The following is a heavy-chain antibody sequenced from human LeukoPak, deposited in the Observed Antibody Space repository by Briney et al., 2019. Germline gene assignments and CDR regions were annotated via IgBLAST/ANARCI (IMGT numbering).Heavy chain of an antibody. CDR1: GYTFTSYY. J-gene: IGHJ6*04. V-gene: IGHV1-46*01. D-gene: IGHD6-19*01. CDR2: INPSGGST. CDR3: VRGEAVAGMYYGMDV. Sequence: ASVKVSCKASGYTFTSYYMHWVRQAPGQGLEWMGIINPSGGSTSYAQKFQGRVTMTRDTSTSTVYMELSSLRSEDTAVYYCVRGEAVAGMYYGMDVWGKGTTVTVSS.